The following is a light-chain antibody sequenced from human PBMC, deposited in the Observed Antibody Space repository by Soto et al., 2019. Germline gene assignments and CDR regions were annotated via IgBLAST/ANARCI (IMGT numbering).Light chain of an antibody. CDR3: QQTNSFPLT. Sequence: DIQMPQSPSSVSASVGDRVTITCRASQGISSWLAWYQQKPGKAPKLLIYAASSLQSGVPSRFTRSGSETDVTLTISSLQPEDCANYYCQQTNSFPLTFGGGTKVEIK. V-gene: IGKV1-12*01. CDR1: QGISSW. CDR2: AAS. J-gene: IGKJ4*01.